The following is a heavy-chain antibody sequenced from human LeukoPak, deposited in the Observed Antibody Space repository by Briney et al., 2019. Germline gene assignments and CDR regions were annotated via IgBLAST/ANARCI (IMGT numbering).Heavy chain of an antibody. J-gene: IGHJ4*02. CDR3: ARTSSSWYYFDY. D-gene: IGHD6-13*01. V-gene: IGHV1-2*06. CDR2: INPNSGGT. CDR1: GYTLTGYY. Sequence: ASVEVSCKASGYTLTGYYMHWVRQAPGQGLEWMGRINPNSGGTNYAQKFQGRVTMTRDTSISTAYMELSRLRSDDTAVYYCARTSSSWYYFDYWGQGTLVTVSS.